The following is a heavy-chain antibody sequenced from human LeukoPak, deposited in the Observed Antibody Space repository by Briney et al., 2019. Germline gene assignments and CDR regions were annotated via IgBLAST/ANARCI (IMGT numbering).Heavy chain of an antibody. J-gene: IGHJ4*02. CDR2: IYTSGST. CDR1: GGPFSSFH. CDR3: ARDFDS. Sequence: SETLSLTCTVSGGPFSSFHWSWIRQPAGKGLEWLRLIYTSGSTNYSPSLKSRLTMSVDASKHQFSLKLSSVTAADTAVYYCARDFDSWGQGILVTVSS. V-gene: IGHV4-4*07.